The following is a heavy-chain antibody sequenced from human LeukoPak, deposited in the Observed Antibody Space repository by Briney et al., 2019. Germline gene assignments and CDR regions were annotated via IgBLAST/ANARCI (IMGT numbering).Heavy chain of an antibody. J-gene: IGHJ4*02. V-gene: IGHV3-48*01. CDR1: GFTFSSYS. CDR2: ISSSSSTI. Sequence: GGSLRLSCAASGFTFSSYSMNWVRQAPGKGLEWVSYISSSSSTIYYADSVKGRFTISRDNAKNSLYLQMNSLRAEDTAVYCCASLVGARRGYYWGQGTLVTVSS. D-gene: IGHD1-26*01. CDR3: ASLVGARRGYY.